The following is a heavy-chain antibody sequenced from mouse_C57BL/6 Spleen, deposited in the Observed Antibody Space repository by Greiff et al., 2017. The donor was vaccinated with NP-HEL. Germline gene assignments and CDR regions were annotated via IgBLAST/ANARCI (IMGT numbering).Heavy chain of an antibody. Sequence: VQLQQSDAELVKPGASVKISCKVSGYTFTDHTIHWMKQRPEQGLEWIGYIYPRDGSTKYNEKFKGKATLTADKSSSTAYMQLNSLTSEDSAVYFCARDDDGSSYPAWFAYWGQGTLVTVSA. CDR3: ARDDDGSSYPAWFAY. V-gene: IGHV1-78*01. CDR2: IYPRDGST. D-gene: IGHD1-1*01. J-gene: IGHJ3*01. CDR1: GYTFTDHT.